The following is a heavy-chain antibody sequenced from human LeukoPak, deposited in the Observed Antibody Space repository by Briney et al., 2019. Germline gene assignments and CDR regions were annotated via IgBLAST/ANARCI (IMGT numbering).Heavy chain of an antibody. CDR2: IYSGGST. J-gene: IGHJ4*02. Sequence: GGSLRLSCAASGFTVSSNYMSWVRQAPGKGLEWVSVIYSGGSTYYADSVKGRFTISRDNSKNTLYLQMNSLGAEDTAVYYCASSGGGLYFDYWGQGTLVTVSS. CDR1: GFTVSSNY. CDR3: ASSGGGLYFDY. V-gene: IGHV3-53*01. D-gene: IGHD3-16*01.